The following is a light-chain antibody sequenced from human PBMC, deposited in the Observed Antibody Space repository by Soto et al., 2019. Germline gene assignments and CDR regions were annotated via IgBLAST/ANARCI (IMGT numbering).Light chain of an antibody. Sequence: EIVLTQSPATLSVSPGERVTLSCRASESVDINLAWYQQKPGQASRLLIYGASTRATDMPGTFSGRGSGTEFTLTISSLQSEDFAVYYCQQYKNWPRTFGQGTKVEIK. CDR2: GAS. CDR3: QQYKNWPRT. J-gene: IGKJ1*01. CDR1: ESVDIN. V-gene: IGKV3-15*01.